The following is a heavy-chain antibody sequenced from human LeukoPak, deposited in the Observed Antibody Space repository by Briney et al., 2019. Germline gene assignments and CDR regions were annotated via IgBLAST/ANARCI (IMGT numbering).Heavy chain of an antibody. CDR3: ARDVVGYMYYESSGLLFGY. V-gene: IGHV3-21*01. D-gene: IGHD3-22*01. CDR2: INSSSSYI. CDR1: GFTFSSYS. Sequence: GGSLRLSCAASGFTFSSYSMNWVRQAPGKGLEWVSSINSSSSYIYYADSVKGRFTISRDNAKNSLYLQMNSLRAEDTAVYYCARDVVGYMYYESSGLLFGYCGQGTLVTVSS. J-gene: IGHJ4*02.